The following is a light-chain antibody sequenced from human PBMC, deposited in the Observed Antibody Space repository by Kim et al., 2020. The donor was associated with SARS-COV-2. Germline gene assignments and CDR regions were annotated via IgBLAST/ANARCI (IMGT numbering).Light chain of an antibody. J-gene: IGLJ1*01. Sequence: GQSVAISCTGTSSDVVGYNYVSWYQQHPGKAPKLMIYAVSKRPSGVPDRFSGSKSGNTASLTVSGLQAEDEADYYCSSYAGTTYYAFGTGTKVTVL. CDR1: SSDVVGYNY. CDR3: SSYAGTTYYA. CDR2: AVS. V-gene: IGLV2-8*01.